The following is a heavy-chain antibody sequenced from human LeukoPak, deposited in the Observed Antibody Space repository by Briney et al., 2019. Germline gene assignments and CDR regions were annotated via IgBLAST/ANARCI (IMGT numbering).Heavy chain of an antibody. CDR2: IYYSGST. J-gene: IGHJ4*02. V-gene: IGHV4-39*07. Sequence: SETLSLTCTVSGGSISSSSYYWGWIRQPPGKGLEWIGSIYYSGSTNYNPSLKSRVTISVDTSKNQFSLKLSSVTAADTAVYYCARAHPYDFWSGYYDYWGQGTLVTVSS. D-gene: IGHD3-3*01. CDR1: GGSISSSSYY. CDR3: ARAHPYDFWSGYYDY.